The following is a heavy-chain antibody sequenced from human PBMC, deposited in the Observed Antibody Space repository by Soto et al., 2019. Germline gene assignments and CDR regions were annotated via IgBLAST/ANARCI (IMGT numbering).Heavy chain of an antibody. V-gene: IGHV3-7*01. D-gene: IGHD2-21*02. CDR1: GFTLRGYW. CDR2: IKQDGSAN. CDR3: ARGTYCGTDCHYHFDS. Sequence: PGGSLRLSCLASGFTLRGYWMSWVRQAPGKGLEWVANIKQDGSANNYLDSVKGRFTISRDNAEKSVYLEMSSLRVEDTAIYYRARGTYCGTDCHYHFDSWAQGTLVTVSS. J-gene: IGHJ4*02.